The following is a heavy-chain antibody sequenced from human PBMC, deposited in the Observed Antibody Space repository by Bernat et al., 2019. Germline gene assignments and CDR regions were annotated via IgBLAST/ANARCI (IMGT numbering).Heavy chain of an antibody. CDR1: GGSISSYY. J-gene: IGHJ3*02. D-gene: IGHD2-15*01. V-gene: IGHV4-59*01. Sequence: QVQLQESGPGLVKPSETLSLTCTVSGGSISSYYWSWIRQPPGKGLEWIGYIYYSGSTNYNPSLKSRVTISVDTSKNQFSLKLSSVTAADTAVYYCARGPWCSGGRCLDGFDIWGQGTMVTVSS. CDR2: IYYSGST. CDR3: ARGPWCSGGRCLDGFDI.